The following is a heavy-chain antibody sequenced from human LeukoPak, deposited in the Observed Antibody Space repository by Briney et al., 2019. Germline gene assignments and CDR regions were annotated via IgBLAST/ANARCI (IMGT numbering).Heavy chain of an antibody. V-gene: IGHV4-34*01. CDR2: INHSGST. CDR3: ARHGNGAFDI. CDR1: GGSFSGYY. J-gene: IGHJ3*02. Sequence: SETLSLTCAVYGGSFSGYYWSWIRQPPGKGLEWIGEINHSGSTNYNPSLKSRVTISVHTSKNQFSLKLTSVTTADTAVYYCARHGNGAFDIWGQGTMVTVSS. D-gene: IGHD1-1*01.